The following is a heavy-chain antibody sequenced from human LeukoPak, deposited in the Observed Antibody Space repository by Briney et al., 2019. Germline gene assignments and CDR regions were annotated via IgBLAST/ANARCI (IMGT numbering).Heavy chain of an antibody. CDR3: ARGNVDTAIYYYYGMDV. J-gene: IGHJ6*02. Sequence: VASVNVSCKASGYTFTSYGISWVRQAPGQGREWMGWISAYNGNTNYAQKLQGRVTMTTDTSTSTAYMELRSLRSDDTAVYYCARGNVDTAIYYYYGMDVWGQGTTVTVSS. D-gene: IGHD5-18*01. CDR2: ISAYNGNT. V-gene: IGHV1-18*01. CDR1: GYTFTSYG.